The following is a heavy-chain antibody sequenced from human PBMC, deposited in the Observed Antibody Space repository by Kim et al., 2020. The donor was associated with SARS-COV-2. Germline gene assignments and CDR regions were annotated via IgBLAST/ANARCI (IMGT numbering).Heavy chain of an antibody. CDR2: MNPNSGNT. D-gene: IGHD3-16*01. Sequence: ASVKVSCKASGYTFTSYDINWVRQATGQGLEWMGWMNPNSGNTGYAQKFQGRVTMTRNTSISTPYMELSSLRSEDTAVYYCARGARGKRSRDYYYYMDVWGKGTTVTVSS. CDR1: GYTFTSYD. CDR3: ARGARGKRSRDYYYYMDV. V-gene: IGHV1-8*01. J-gene: IGHJ6*03.